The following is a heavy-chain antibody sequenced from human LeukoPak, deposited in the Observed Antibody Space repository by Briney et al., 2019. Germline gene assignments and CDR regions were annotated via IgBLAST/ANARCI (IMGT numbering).Heavy chain of an antibody. CDR2: INSDGSST. D-gene: IGHD6-19*01. CDR3: AREAYSSGWYDAFDI. V-gene: IGHV3-74*01. J-gene: IGHJ3*02. Sequence: GGSLRLSCAASGFTFSSYWMHWVRQAPGKGLVWVSRINSDGSSTSYADSVKGRFTISRDNAKNTLYLQTNSLRAEDTAVYYCAREAYSSGWYDAFDIWGQGTMVTVSS. CDR1: GFTFSSYW.